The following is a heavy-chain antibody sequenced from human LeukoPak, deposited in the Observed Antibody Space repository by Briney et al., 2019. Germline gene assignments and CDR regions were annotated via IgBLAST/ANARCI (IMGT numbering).Heavy chain of an antibody. J-gene: IGHJ6*03. CDR2: MNPNSGNT. CDR3: ARGGYCSSTSCYNNNTYYYYYMDV. Sequence: ASVKVSCKASGYTFTSYDINWVRQATGQGLEWMGWMNPNSGNTGYAQKFQGRVTMTRNTSISTAYMELSSLRSEDTAVYYCARGGYCSSTSCYNNNTYYYYYMDVWGKGTTVTVSS. D-gene: IGHD2-2*02. CDR1: GYTFTSYD. V-gene: IGHV1-8*01.